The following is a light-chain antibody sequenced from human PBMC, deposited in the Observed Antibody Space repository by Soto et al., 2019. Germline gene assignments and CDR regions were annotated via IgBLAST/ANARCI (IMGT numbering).Light chain of an antibody. J-gene: IGKJ2*01. CDR1: QSISSE. CDR2: SAS. V-gene: IGKV3-15*01. Sequence: EIVMTQSPATLSVSPGERATLSCRSSQSISSELAWYQQKPGQPPRLLIYSASTRATGVPARFTGSGSGSEFTLTISGLQSEDFAVYYSQQGHNWPLTFGQGTRLEI. CDR3: QQGHNWPLT.